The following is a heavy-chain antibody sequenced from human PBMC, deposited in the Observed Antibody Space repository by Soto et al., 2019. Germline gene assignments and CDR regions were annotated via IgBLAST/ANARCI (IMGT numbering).Heavy chain of an antibody. D-gene: IGHD4-4*01. V-gene: IGHV4-59*01. J-gene: IGHJ6*02. CDR2: VFYTGRA. CDR3: ARDGDGRMTTNPYYYNGMDV. Sequence: GTLSVTCTVSGGCLGSYYRSWIRQPPGKGLEWIGYVFYTGRANYNASLKSRVSISLDTSNYQFSLKLSSVTAADTAVYYCARDGDGRMTTNPYYYNGMDVWGPGTTVTVSS. CDR1: GGCLGSYY.